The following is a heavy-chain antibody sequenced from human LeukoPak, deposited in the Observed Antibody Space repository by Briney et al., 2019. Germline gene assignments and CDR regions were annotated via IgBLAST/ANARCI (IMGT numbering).Heavy chain of an antibody. CDR1: GFTFSSYG. V-gene: IGHV3-30*18. CDR2: ISYDGGNK. CDR3: AKNGGGIYGMDV. D-gene: IGHD1-1*01. J-gene: IGHJ6*02. Sequence: SGGSLRLSCAASGFTFSSYGMHWVRQAPGKGLEWVAVISYDGGNKYYADSVKGRFTISRDNSKNTLYLQMNSLRAEDTAVYYCAKNGGGIYGMDVWGQGTTVTVSS.